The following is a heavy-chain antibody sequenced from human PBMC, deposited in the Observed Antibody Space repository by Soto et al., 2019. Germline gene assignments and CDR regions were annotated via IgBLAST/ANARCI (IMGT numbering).Heavy chain of an antibody. D-gene: IGHD3-10*01. CDR3: ARDWGGLGY. J-gene: IGHJ4*02. CDR2: INAGNGHT. V-gene: IGHV1-3*01. Sequence: ASVKVSCKASEYTFTSYFMHWVRQAPVQSLEWIGWINAGNGHTKYSQKFQDRVTITRDTSANSLYLDMNSLRVEDTAVYYCARDWGGLGYWGQGTLVTVSS. CDR1: EYTFTSYF.